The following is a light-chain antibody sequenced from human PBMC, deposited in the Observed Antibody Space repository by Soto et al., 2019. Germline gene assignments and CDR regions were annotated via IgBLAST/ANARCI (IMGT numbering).Light chain of an antibody. CDR1: SSNIGAGYD. Sequence: QSVLTQPPSVSGTPGQRVTISCTGSSSNIGAGYDVHWYQRLPGTAPKLLIYGNSNRPSGVPDRFSGPKSGTSASLAITGLQAEDEADYYCPSYDSSLSGSGVFGTGTKVTVL. V-gene: IGLV1-40*01. CDR2: GNS. CDR3: PSYDSSLSGSGV. J-gene: IGLJ1*01.